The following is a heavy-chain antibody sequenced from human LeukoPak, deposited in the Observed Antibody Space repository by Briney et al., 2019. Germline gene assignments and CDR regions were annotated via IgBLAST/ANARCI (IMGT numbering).Heavy chain of an antibody. V-gene: IGHV5-51*01. D-gene: IGHD3-10*01. Sequence: GESLKISCEASGYRFSYYWIAWVRQMPGKGLGWMGVIYPYDSHTRYSPSFQGQVTISADKSISTAYLQWSSLKASDSAMYFCARLPNSGADLTWFDPWGQGTLVTVSS. CDR1: GYRFSYYW. CDR2: IYPYDSHT. J-gene: IGHJ5*02. CDR3: ARLPNSGADLTWFDP.